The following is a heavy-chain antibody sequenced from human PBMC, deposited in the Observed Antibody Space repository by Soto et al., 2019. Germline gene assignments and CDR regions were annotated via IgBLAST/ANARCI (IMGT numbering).Heavy chain of an antibody. Sequence: SETLSLTCTVSGGSMSSNYWSWIRQSAGKGLEWIGRIYTSGTTNYNPSIKSRVTMSVDTSKNRFSLKLTSVTAADTAVYYCARDQRLDSYSSPLYLYFDSWGQGSLVTVSS. CDR2: IYTSGTT. J-gene: IGHJ4*02. CDR1: GGSMSSNY. CDR3: ARDQRLDSYSSPLYLYFDS. V-gene: IGHV4-4*07. D-gene: IGHD6-19*01.